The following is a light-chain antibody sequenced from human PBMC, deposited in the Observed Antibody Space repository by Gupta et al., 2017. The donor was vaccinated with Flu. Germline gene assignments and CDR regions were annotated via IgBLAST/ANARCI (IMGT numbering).Light chain of an antibody. Sequence: DIQMTQSPSSLSASVRDRVTITCRASQTVTKYVNWYQQKPGKAPRLLIYAASTLQGGVPSRFSGSGSGTDFTLTISDLQPEDFATYSCQQGYSAPQTFGPGTKVDIK. CDR2: AAS. CDR3: QQGYSAPQT. CDR1: QTVTKY. J-gene: IGKJ3*01. V-gene: IGKV1-39*01.